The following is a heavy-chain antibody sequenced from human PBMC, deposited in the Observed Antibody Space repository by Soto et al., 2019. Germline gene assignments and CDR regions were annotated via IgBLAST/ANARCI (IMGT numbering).Heavy chain of an antibody. CDR1: GGSISSYY. D-gene: IGHD3-22*01. J-gene: IGHJ4*02. Sequence: QVQLQESGPGLVKPSETLSLTCTVSGGSISSYYWSWIRQPPGKGLEWIGYIYYSGSTNYNPSLKSRVPVSVDTSKNQFSLKLSSVTAADTAVYYCARVPPDYYDSSGCLFDYWGQGTLVTVSS. V-gene: IGHV4-59*01. CDR3: ARVPPDYYDSSGCLFDY. CDR2: IYYSGST.